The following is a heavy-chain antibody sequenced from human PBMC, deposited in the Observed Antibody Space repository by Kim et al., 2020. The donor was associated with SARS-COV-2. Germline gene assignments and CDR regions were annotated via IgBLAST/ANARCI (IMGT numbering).Heavy chain of an antibody. V-gene: IGHV3-7*03. CDR2: IKQDGSEK. J-gene: IGHJ4*02. Sequence: GGSLRLSCAASGFTFSGYWMSWVRQAPGKGLEWVANIKQDGSEKYYVDSVKGRFIISRDNAKNSLYLQMNSLRAEDTAVYYCARDGPPDYWGQGTLVTVS. CDR3: ARDGPPDY. CDR1: GFTFSGYW.